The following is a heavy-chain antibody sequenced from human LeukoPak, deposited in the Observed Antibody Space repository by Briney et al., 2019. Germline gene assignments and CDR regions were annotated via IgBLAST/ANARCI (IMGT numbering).Heavy chain of an antibody. CDR2: IYYSGST. CDR1: GGSISSSSYY. D-gene: IGHD4-17*01. J-gene: IGHJ4*02. CDR3: ASQNDYGDYSPTG. Sequence: PSETLSLTCTVSGGSISSSSYYWGWIRQPPGKGLEWIGSIYYSGSTYYNPSLKSRVTISVDTSKNQFSLKLSSVTAADTAVYYCASQNDYGDYSPTGWGQGTLVTVSS. V-gene: IGHV4-39*07.